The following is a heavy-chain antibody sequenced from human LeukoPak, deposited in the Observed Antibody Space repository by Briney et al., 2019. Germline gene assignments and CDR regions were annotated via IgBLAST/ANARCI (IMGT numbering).Heavy chain of an antibody. CDR3: ATDPLLRKHDY. J-gene: IGHJ4*02. D-gene: IGHD1-26*01. CDR2: IKQDGSEK. Sequence: AGGSLRLSCAASGFTFSSYAMSWVRQAPGKGLEWVANIKQDGSEKYYVDSVKGRFTISRDNAKNSLYLQMNSLRAEDTAVYYCATDPLLRKHDYWGQGTLVTVSS. CDR1: GFTFSSYA. V-gene: IGHV3-7*01.